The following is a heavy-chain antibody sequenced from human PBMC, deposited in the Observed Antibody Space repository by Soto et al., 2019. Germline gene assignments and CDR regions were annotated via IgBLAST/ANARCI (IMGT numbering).Heavy chain of an antibody. CDR2: IIPMFGSP. Sequence: QVQLVQSGAEVKKPGSSVKVSCKASGGTLSTNAMSWVRQAPGQGLEWMGAIIPMFGSPKYAQKFQGRVTITADNPSSTIYMEMISLTSADTAVYYCARGGFVAGLYNAMDAWGQGTAVVVSS. D-gene: IGHD3-3*01. J-gene: IGHJ6*02. CDR1: GGTLSTNA. CDR3: ARGGFVAGLYNAMDA. V-gene: IGHV1-69*06.